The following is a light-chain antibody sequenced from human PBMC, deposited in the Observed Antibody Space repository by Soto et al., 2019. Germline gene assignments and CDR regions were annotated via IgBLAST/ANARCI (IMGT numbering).Light chain of an antibody. CDR1: QSLAYSDGNTY. V-gene: IGKV2-30*01. Sequence: DVVMTQSPLSLPVTLGQPASISCRSSQSLAYSDGNTYLNWFQQRPGQSPRRLIYKVSNRGSGDLNRFRGSVSGTEFTFKISSVSADDGVVCCCLQVTKWAPYAFGQGTKLEIK. CDR2: KVS. CDR3: LQVTKWAPYA. J-gene: IGKJ2*01.